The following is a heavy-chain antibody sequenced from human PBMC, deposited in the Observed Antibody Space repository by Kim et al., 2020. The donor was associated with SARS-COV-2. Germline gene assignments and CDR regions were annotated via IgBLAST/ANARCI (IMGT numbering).Heavy chain of an antibody. J-gene: IGHJ4*02. Sequence: GGSLRLSCTASGFTFSTYEMNWVRQDPGKGLEWVSYISGSGTTVYYTDSVKGRFTISRDNAKNSLYLQMNSLRAEDTAIYYCAREESYSSGWFDYWGQGTLVTVSS. D-gene: IGHD6-19*01. CDR3: AREESYSSGWFDY. V-gene: IGHV3-48*03. CDR1: GFTFSTYE. CDR2: ISGSGTTV.